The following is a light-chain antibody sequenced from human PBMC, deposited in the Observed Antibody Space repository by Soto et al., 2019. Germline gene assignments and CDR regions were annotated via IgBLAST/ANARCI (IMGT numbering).Light chain of an antibody. CDR1: GSDIGAYNF. J-gene: IGLJ3*02. CDR2: GVT. V-gene: IGLV2-8*01. Sequence: QSVLAQPPSASGSPGQSVTISCTGSGSDIGAYNFVSWYQQLPGKAPKLMIFGVTERPSGVPDRFSGSKSGNTASLTVSGLQADDEAVYYCYSYAGRNIWVFGGGTKVTVL. CDR3: YSYAGRNIWV.